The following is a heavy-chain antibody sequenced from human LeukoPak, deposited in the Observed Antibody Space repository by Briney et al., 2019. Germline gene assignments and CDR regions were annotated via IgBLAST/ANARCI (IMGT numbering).Heavy chain of an antibody. CDR3: ARESLYSGSYYYYGMDV. V-gene: IGHV1-2*02. D-gene: IGHD1-26*01. J-gene: IGHJ6*02. CDR2: INPNSGGT. CDR1: VYTFTCYY. Sequence: ASVTVSFKASVYTFTCYYMHWVRQAPGQGLEWMGWINPNSGGTNYAQKFQGRVTMTRDRSISTAYMELSRLRSDDTAVYYCARESLYSGSYYYYGMDVWGQGTTVTVSS.